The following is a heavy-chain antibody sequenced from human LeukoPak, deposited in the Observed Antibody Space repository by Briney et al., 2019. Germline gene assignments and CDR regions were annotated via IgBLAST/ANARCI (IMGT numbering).Heavy chain of an antibody. D-gene: IGHD3-10*01. V-gene: IGHV4-34*01. J-gene: IGHJ4*02. CDR3: ARGRVVRGVMAY. CDR1: GGSFSGYY. Sequence: SETLSLTCAVYGGSFSGYYWSWIRQPPGKGLEWIGEINHSGSTNYNPSLKSRVTISVDTSKNQFSLKLSSVAAADTAVYYCARGRVVRGVMAYWGQGTLVTVSS. CDR2: INHSGST.